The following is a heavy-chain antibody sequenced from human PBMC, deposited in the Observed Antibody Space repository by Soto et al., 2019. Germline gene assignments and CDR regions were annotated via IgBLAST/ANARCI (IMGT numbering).Heavy chain of an antibody. J-gene: IGHJ5*02. CDR1: GYSISSRSHY. D-gene: IGHD3-10*01. V-gene: IGHV4-31*11. Sequence: TLSLTCAVSGYSISSRSHYWNWIRRVPGKGLEFIGYIFYTGATYYNPSLRGRISMSVDTSKSQFSLTLRADTAADTAIYYCAREGRHSGGMRESWFDPWGQGTQVTVSS. CDR3: AREGRHSGGMRESWFDP. CDR2: IFYTGAT.